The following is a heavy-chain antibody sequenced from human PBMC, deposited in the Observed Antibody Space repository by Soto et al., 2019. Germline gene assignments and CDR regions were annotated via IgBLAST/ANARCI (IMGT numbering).Heavy chain of an antibody. CDR1: GGTFSSYA. Sequence: QVQLVQSGAEVKKPGSSVKVSCKASGGTFSSYAISWVRQAPGQGLEWMGGIIPIFGTANYAQKFQGRVTITADESTSTAYMELSSLRSEDTAVYYCARVGYCSITSCYTSAFDIWGQGTMVTVSS. J-gene: IGHJ3*02. V-gene: IGHV1-69*01. D-gene: IGHD2-2*02. CDR3: ARVGYCSITSCYTSAFDI. CDR2: IIPIFGTA.